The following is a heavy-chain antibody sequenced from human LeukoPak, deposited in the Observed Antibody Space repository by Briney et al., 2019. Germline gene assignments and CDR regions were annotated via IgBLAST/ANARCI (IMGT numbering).Heavy chain of an antibody. CDR1: GESISGYH. D-gene: IGHD2-21*01. CDR2: INHSGST. Sequence: SETLSLTCTVSGESISGYHWSWIRQPPGKGLEWIGEINHSGSTNYNPSLKSRVTISVDTSKNQFSLKLSSVTAADTAVYYCARGNRRGYFDYWGQGTLVTVSS. V-gene: IGHV4-34*01. J-gene: IGHJ4*02. CDR3: ARGNRRGYFDY.